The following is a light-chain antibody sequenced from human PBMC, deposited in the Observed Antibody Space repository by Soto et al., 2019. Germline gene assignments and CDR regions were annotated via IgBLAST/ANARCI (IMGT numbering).Light chain of an antibody. CDR3: SSYSSSTSYV. CDR1: SSDIGAYNY. V-gene: IGLV2-14*03. CDR2: VVS. J-gene: IGLJ1*01. Sequence: QSVLTQPASVSGSPGQSITISCTGTSSDIGAYNYVSWYQQHPGKAPKLIIFVVSNRPSGVSNRFSGSKSGNTASLTISGLQAEDEADYYCSSYSSSTSYVFGSGTKLTVL.